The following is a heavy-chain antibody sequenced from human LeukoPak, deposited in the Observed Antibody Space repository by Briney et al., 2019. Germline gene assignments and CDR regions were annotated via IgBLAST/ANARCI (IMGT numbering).Heavy chain of an antibody. CDR3: ARDVRFHYYGMDV. J-gene: IGHJ6*02. CDR1: GVSISSYY. Sequence: SETLSLTCTVSGVSISSYYWSWIRQPPGKGLEWIGYIYYSGSTNYNPSLKSRVTISVDTSKNQFSLKLSSVTAADTAVYYCARDVRFHYYGMDVWGQGTTVTVSS. D-gene: IGHD3-3*01. V-gene: IGHV4-59*01. CDR2: IYYSGST.